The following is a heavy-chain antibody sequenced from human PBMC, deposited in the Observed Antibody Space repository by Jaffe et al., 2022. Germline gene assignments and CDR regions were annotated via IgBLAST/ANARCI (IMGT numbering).Heavy chain of an antibody. J-gene: IGHJ4*02. D-gene: IGHD6-19*01. CDR3: ARDLSGCYSIDH. V-gene: IGHV3-48*01. CDR1: GFTFSYYN. CDR2: INGKNTAT. Sequence: EVQLVESGGGSVQPGGSLRLSCAASGFTFSYYNMYWVRQAPGKGLEWISYINGKNTATFYADSVKGRFTISRDNAKNSLYLQMNSLRAEDTAVYYCARDLSGCYSIDHWGQGTPVTVSS.